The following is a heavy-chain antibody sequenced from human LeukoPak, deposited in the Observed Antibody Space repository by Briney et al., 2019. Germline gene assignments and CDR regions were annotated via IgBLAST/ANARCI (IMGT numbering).Heavy chain of an antibody. CDR3: ARDRLGTGSHDY. V-gene: IGHV3-7*01. Sequence: PGGSLRLSCAASGFTFSGHWMTWVRQAPGEGLEWVGNIKQDESEKYYVDSVRGRFTISRDNAKDSLFLYMNSLRADDTAVYYCARDRLGTGSHDYWGQGALVTVSS. D-gene: IGHD7-27*01. J-gene: IGHJ4*02. CDR1: GFTFSGHW. CDR2: IKQDESEK.